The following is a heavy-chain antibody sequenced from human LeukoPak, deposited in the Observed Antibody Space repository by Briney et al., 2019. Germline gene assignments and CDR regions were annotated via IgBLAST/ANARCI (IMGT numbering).Heavy chain of an antibody. CDR3: ARRYGGGSYYWFDP. J-gene: IGHJ5*02. Sequence: GASVKVSCKASGYTFTGYYMHWVRQAPGQGLEWMGWINPNSGGTNYAQKFQCRVTMTRDTSISKAYMELRRLRSDATAVYSCARRYGGGSYYWFDPWGQGTLVTVSS. CDR2: INPNSGGT. D-gene: IGHD1-26*01. V-gene: IGHV1-2*02. CDR1: GYTFTGYY.